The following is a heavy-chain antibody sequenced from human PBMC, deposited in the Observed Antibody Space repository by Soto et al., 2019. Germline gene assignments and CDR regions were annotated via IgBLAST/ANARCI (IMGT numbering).Heavy chain of an antibody. Sequence: SETLSLTCAVSGYSISSGYYWGWTRQPPRKGLEWIGSIYHSRSPYYNPPLKSRDTISVDTSKNQFSLKLSSATAAATAVYYCARDVRDEIGFDPWGQGTLVTVSS. CDR2: IYHSRSP. CDR1: GYSISSGYY. D-gene: IGHD3-10*01. CDR3: ARDVRDEIGFDP. J-gene: IGHJ5*02. V-gene: IGHV4-38-2*02.